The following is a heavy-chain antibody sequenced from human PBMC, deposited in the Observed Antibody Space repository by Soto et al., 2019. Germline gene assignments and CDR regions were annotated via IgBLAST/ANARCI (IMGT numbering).Heavy chain of an antibody. D-gene: IGHD4-4*01. CDR1: GFTFSSYA. CDR3: AKDYSNPYYYYGMDV. V-gene: IGHV3-23*01. CDR2: ITGSDGRT. J-gene: IGHJ6*02. Sequence: GGSLRLSCAVSGFTFSSYAMSWVRQAPGKGLEWVSAITGSDGRTYYADSVKGRFTISRDNSKNTLYLQMNSLRAEDTAVYSCAKDYSNPYYYYGMDVWGQGTTVTVSS.